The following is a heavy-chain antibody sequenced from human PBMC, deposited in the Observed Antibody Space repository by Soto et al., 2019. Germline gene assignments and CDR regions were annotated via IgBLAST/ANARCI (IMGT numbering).Heavy chain of an antibody. D-gene: IGHD4-4*01. V-gene: IGHV1-69*01. CDR3: ARDHTVTTGSEDFEI. CDR2: IIPICGTA. Sequence: QVQLVQSGAEVKKPGSSVKVSCKTSGCTFSSYAISWVRQAPGQGLECMGGIIPICGTANYAHKFQGRITMTAEESTSTAYMELMRLRSEDTAVYYCARDHTVTTGSEDFEIWGQGTMVTVSS. J-gene: IGHJ3*02. CDR1: GCTFSSYA.